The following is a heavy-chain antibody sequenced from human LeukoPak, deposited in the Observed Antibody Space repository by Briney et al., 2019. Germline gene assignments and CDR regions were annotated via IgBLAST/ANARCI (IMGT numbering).Heavy chain of an antibody. V-gene: IGHV3-53*01. D-gene: IGHD6-13*01. CDR3: ARGQRAADGFDS. CDR2: IYSGGST. CDR1: GFTVSNNY. J-gene: IGHJ4*02. Sequence: PGGSLRLSCAASGFTVSNNYMIWLRQSPRKGLEWVSVIYSGGSTYYADSVQGRFTISRDKSKNQLYLQMNSLRAEDTAVYYCARGQRAADGFDSWGQGTLVTVSS.